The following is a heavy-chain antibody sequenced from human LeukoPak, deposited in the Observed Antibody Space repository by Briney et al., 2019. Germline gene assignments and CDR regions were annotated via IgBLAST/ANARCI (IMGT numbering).Heavy chain of an antibody. CDR2: INSNGDEI. Sequence: GGSLRLSCAASGFTFSTYAMTWVRQAPGKGLEWVSGINSNGDEIYYADSVRGRFTISRDNSNNALYLQMDSLRAEDTAVYYCSNWIGSSSRDYWGQGTLVTVSS. V-gene: IGHV3-23*01. D-gene: IGHD6-6*01. CDR1: GFTFSTYA. J-gene: IGHJ4*02. CDR3: SNWIGSSSRDY.